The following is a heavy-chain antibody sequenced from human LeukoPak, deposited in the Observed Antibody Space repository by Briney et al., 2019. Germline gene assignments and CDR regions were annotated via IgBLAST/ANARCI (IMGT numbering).Heavy chain of an antibody. Sequence: GASVKVSCKASGYTFTDYYMHWMRQAPGQGLEWMGIINPSGAGTNYAQRFQGRVTLTRDTSTTTLYMELSSLRSEDTAVYYCVRPYCAGDCQGRAYYFDYWGQGSLVTVSS. CDR3: VRPYCAGDCQGRAYYFDY. V-gene: IGHV1-46*01. J-gene: IGHJ4*02. CDR1: GYTFTDYY. CDR2: INPSGAGT. D-gene: IGHD2-21*01.